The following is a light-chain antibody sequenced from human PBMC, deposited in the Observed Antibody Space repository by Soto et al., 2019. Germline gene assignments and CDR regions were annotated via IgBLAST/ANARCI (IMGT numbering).Light chain of an antibody. CDR3: QQYYSSPPIT. J-gene: IGKJ5*01. V-gene: IGKV4-1*01. CDR2: WAS. Sequence: DIVMTQSPDSLAVSLGERATINCKSSQRILYSSNNKNYLAWYQQKPGQPPKLLIYWASTRESGVPDRFSGSGSGTEFTLTISSVQAEDVAVYYCQQYYSSPPITFGQGTRLEIK. CDR1: QRILYSSNNKNY.